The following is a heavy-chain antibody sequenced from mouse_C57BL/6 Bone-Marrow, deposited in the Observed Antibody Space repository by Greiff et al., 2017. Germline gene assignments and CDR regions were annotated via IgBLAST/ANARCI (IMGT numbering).Heavy chain of an antibody. D-gene: IGHD2-4*01. V-gene: IGHV1-81*01. CDR3: AWDYDYNYYAMDY. CDR1: GYTFTSYG. J-gene: IGHJ4*01. CDR2: IYPRSGNT. Sequence: QVQLQQSGAELARPGASVKLSCKASGYTFTSYGISWVKQRTGQGLEWIGEIYPRSGNTYYNEKFKGKATLTADKSSSTAYMELRSLTSEDSAVYFCAWDYDYNYYAMDYWGQGTSVTVSS.